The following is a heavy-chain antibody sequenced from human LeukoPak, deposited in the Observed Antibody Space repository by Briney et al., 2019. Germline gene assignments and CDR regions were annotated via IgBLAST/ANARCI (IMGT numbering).Heavy chain of an antibody. D-gene: IGHD5-24*01. Sequence: GGSLRLSCAASGFTFTNAWMSWVRQAPGRGLQWVGRIKTKADGGTTDYAAPVKGRFTISRDDSKTTLYLQMNSLKTEDTAVYYCTRDQSGGYNLFDHWGQGTLVSVSS. V-gene: IGHV3-15*01. J-gene: IGHJ4*02. CDR3: TRDQSGGYNLFDH. CDR2: IKTKADGGTT. CDR1: GFTFTNAW.